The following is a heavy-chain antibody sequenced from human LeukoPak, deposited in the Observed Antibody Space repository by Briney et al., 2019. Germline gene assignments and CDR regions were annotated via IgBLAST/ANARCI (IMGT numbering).Heavy chain of an antibody. CDR2: IWYDGSNK. CDR1: GFTFSSYG. CDR3: ARDGEYCSSTSCSYLFDY. J-gene: IGHJ4*02. D-gene: IGHD2-2*01. V-gene: IGHV3-33*01. Sequence: PGRSLRLSCAAFGFTFSSYGMHWVRQAPGKGLEWVAVIWYDGSNKYYADPVKGRFTISRDNSKNTLYLQMNSLRAEDTAVYYCARDGEYCSSTSCSYLFDYWGQGTLVTVSS.